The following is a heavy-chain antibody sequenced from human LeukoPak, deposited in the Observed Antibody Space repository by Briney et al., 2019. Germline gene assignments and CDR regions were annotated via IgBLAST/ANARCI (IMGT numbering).Heavy chain of an antibody. CDR3: ARVDCSTSSCPFDY. D-gene: IGHD2-2*01. J-gene: IGHJ4*02. CDR1: GDSMNNYY. CDR2: IYYSGNT. V-gene: IGHV4-59*01. Sequence: SETLSLTCTVSGDSMNNYYWSWIRQPPGKGLEWIGYIYYSGNTNYNPSLKSRVTMSVDTSKNQSSLKLSSVSAADTAVYYCARVDCSTSSCPFDYWGQGTLVTVSS.